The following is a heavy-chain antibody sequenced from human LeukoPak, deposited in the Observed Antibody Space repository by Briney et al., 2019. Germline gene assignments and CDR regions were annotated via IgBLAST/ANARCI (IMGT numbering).Heavy chain of an antibody. Sequence: PSETLSLTCALYGGSFSTYYWTWIRHPPGKGLEWIGEINHSPKTNYHPSLKERLTLSTDPTNNPFSLKLSSVTAADTAVYYCARGLEYDFWSGNYSDGFDIWGQGTMVTVSS. CDR3: ARGLEYDFWSGNYSDGFDI. J-gene: IGHJ3*02. D-gene: IGHD3-3*01. CDR2: INHSPKT. V-gene: IGHV4-34*01. CDR1: GGSFSTYY.